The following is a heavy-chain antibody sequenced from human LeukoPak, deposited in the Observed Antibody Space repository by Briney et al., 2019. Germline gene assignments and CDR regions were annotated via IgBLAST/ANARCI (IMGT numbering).Heavy chain of an antibody. CDR3: ARGRLGTWFGELKA. D-gene: IGHD3-10*01. Sequence: ASVKVSCKASGYTFTGYYMHWVRQAPGQGLEWMGWINPNSGGTNYAQKFQGRVTMTRDASISTAYMELSRLRSDDTAVYYCARGRLGTWFGELKAWGQGTLVTVSS. CDR1: GYTFTGYY. CDR2: INPNSGGT. J-gene: IGHJ5*02. V-gene: IGHV1-2*02.